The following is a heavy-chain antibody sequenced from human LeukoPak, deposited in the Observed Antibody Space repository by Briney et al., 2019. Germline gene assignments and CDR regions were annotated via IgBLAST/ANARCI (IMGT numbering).Heavy chain of an antibody. CDR1: GFTFSSYW. D-gene: IGHD3-22*01. J-gene: IGHJ4*02. Sequence: GGSLRLSCAASGFTFSSYWMSWVRQAPGKGLEWVANIKQDGSEKYYVDSVKGRFTISRDNAKNSLYLQMNNLRAEDTAVYYCARDRGERYYDSSGYSVDYWGQGTLVTVSS. CDR3: ARDRGERYYDSSGYSVDY. V-gene: IGHV3-7*01. CDR2: IKQDGSEK.